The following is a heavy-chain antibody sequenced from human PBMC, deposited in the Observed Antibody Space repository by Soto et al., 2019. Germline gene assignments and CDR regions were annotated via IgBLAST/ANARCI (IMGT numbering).Heavy chain of an antibody. V-gene: IGHV4-31*03. CDR2: ISYSGST. CDR3: ARSAQWDGFDP. J-gene: IGHJ3*01. D-gene: IGHD2-8*01. CDR1: AGSISTINYY. Sequence: QVQLQESGPGLVRPSQTLSLTCTVSAGSISTINYYWSWIRQHPEKGLEWIGYISYSGSTFYHSSPQSRVTISLDTSKTQFSLTLTSVTAADTAVYYCARSAQWDGFDPWGQGTLVTVSS.